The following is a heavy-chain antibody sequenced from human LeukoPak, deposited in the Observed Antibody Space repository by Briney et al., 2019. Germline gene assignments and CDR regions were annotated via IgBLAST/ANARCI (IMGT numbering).Heavy chain of an antibody. CDR2: IDPSDSYT. CDR3: ARHQLILTGSNDAFDI. D-gene: IGHD3-9*01. V-gene: IGHV5-10-1*01. Sequence: KGDRHGGTKCRFRWVRQQPGKSLEWMGRIDPSDSYTNYSPSFQGHVTISADKSISTAYLQWSSLKASDTAMYYCARHQLILTGSNDAFDIWGQGTMVTVSS. J-gene: IGHJ3*02. CDR1: RHGGTKCR.